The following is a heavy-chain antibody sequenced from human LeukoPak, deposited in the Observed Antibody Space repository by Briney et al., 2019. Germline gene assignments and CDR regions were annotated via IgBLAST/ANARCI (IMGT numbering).Heavy chain of an antibody. CDR1: GFTFSHYS. J-gene: IGHJ4*02. D-gene: IGHD4-11*01. V-gene: IGHV3-33*01. CDR2: IWSDGSNK. Sequence: GGSLRLSCAASGFTFSHYSMLWVRQAPGKGLEWVAVIWSDGSNKYYADSVKGRFTISRDNFKNTVSLQMNSLRTGDTAVYYCVIDPQRGFDYSHSLEHWGQGSLVTVSS. CDR3: VIDPQRGFDYSHSLEH.